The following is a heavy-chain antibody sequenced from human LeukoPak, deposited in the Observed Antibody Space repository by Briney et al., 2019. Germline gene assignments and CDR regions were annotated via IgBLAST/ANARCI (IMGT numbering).Heavy chain of an antibody. J-gene: IGHJ4*02. Sequence: APVKVSCKASGYTFTGYYMHRVRQAPGQGLEWMGRINPNSGGTNYAQKFQGRVTMTRDTSISTAYMELSRLRSDDTAVYDCARRNSSGWYYFDYWGQGTLVTVSS. CDR2: INPNSGGT. CDR1: GYTFTGYY. V-gene: IGHV1-2*06. CDR3: ARRNSSGWYYFDY. D-gene: IGHD6-19*01.